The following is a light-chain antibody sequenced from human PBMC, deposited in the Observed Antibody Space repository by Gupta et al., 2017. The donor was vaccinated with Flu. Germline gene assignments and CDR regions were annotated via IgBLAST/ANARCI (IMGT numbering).Light chain of an antibody. CDR2: QDN. CDR3: QAWDSSTVV. Sequence: YELTQPPSVSVSPGQTASITCSGDKLGAKYVCWYQQKPGQSPVLVMYQDNNRPSGVPERFSGSNSGNTATLTISGTQAMDEADYYCQAWDSSTVVFGGGTMLIVL. CDR1: KLGAKY. J-gene: IGLJ2*01. V-gene: IGLV3-1*01.